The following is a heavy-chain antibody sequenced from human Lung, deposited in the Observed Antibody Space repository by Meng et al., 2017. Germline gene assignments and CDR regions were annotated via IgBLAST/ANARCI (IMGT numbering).Heavy chain of an antibody. CDR2: IYGDGTT. J-gene: IGHJ3*01. Sequence: LWGSVGDWVQPGGSLVLSCAASGFTVSGGYMSWVRQAPGKGLEWVSAIYGDGTTFFADSVKGRFSISIDNSKNTLYLQMNSLRPEDTALYYCVTGGHYYGTWGQGTMVTVSS. V-gene: IGHV3-66*02. CDR3: VTGGHYYGT. D-gene: IGHD3-22*01. CDR1: GFTVSGGY.